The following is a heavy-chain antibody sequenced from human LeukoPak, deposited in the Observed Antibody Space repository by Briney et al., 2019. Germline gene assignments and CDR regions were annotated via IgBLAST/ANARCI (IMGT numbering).Heavy chain of an antibody. V-gene: IGHV3-23*01. D-gene: IGHD6-6*01. CDR3: AKDSSSSFMDY. CDR2: IGGDDP. J-gene: IGHJ4*02. CDR1: GFTFSVHA. Sequence: GGSLRLSCAASGFTFSVHAMSWVRQAPGKGLEWVGSIGGDDPYHADSVRGRFTVARDNSKNTLYLQMDSLRAEDTAVYYCAKDSSSSFMDYWGQGTLVTVSS.